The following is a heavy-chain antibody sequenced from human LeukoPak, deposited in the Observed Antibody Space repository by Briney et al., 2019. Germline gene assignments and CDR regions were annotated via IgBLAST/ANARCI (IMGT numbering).Heavy chain of an antibody. CDR1: GYTFTSYD. D-gene: IGHD3-10*01. CDR2: MNPNSGNT. J-gene: IGHJ3*02. CDR3: ARGLSTMVRGANDAFDI. Sequence: ASVKVSCKASGYTFTSYDINWVRQAAGQGLEWMGWMNPNSGNTGYAQKLQGRVTMTTDTSTSTAYMELRSLRSDDTAVYYCARGLSTMVRGANDAFDIWGQGTMVTVSS. V-gene: IGHV1-8*02.